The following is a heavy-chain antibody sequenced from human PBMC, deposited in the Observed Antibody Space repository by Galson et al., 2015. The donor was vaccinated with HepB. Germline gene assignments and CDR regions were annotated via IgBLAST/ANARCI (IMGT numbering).Heavy chain of an antibody. Sequence: SLRLSCAAFGFTFSSYSMNWVRQAPGKGLEWVSSISSSSSYIYYADSVKGRFTISRDNAKNSLYLQMNSLRAEDTAVYYCARDPNYYDSSGYYPEPQTYYFDYWGQGTLVTVSS. CDR1: GFTFSSYS. CDR2: ISSSSSYI. J-gene: IGHJ4*02. V-gene: IGHV3-21*01. D-gene: IGHD3-22*01. CDR3: ARDPNYYDSSGYYPEPQTYYFDY.